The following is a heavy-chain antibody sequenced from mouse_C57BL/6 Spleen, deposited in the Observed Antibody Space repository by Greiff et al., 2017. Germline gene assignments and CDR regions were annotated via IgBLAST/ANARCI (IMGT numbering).Heavy chain of an antibody. CDR1: GYTFTSYW. CDR3: AKEGSLDSSGYYAMDY. Sequence: VQLQQPGAELVKPGASVKMSCKASGYTFTSYWITWVKQRPGQGLEWIGDIYPGSGSTNYNEKFKSKATLTVDTSSSTAYMQLSSLTSEDSAVYYCAKEGSLDSSGYYAMDYWGQGTSVTVSS. CDR2: IYPGSGST. D-gene: IGHD3-2*02. V-gene: IGHV1-55*01. J-gene: IGHJ4*01.